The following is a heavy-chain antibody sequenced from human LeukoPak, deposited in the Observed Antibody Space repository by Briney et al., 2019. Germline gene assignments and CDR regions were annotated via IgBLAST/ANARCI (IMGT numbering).Heavy chain of an antibody. D-gene: IGHD4-23*01. V-gene: IGHV3-7*03. CDR3: ARQLNNDGGWSDAFDI. Sequence: GGSLRLSCAASGFTFSSCWMSWVRQAPGKGLEWVANIKQDGSEKYYVDSVKGRFTISRDNAKNSLYLQMNSLRAEDTAVYYCARQLNNDGGWSDAFDIWGQGTMVTVSS. CDR2: IKQDGSEK. CDR1: GFTFSSCW. J-gene: IGHJ3*02.